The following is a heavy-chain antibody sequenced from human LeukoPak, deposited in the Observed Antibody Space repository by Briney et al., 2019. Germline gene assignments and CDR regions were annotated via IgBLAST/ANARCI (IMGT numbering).Heavy chain of an antibody. CDR3: ARTYYGSSTEVDWCFDL. Sequence: SETLSLTCTVSGYSISSGYYWGWIRQPPGKGLEWIGSIYHSGSTYYNPSLKSRVTISVDTSKNQFSLKLSSVTAADTAVYYCARTYYGSSTEVDWCFDLWGRGTLVTVSS. CDR2: IYHSGST. V-gene: IGHV4-38-2*02. D-gene: IGHD3-10*01. J-gene: IGHJ2*01. CDR1: GYSISSGYY.